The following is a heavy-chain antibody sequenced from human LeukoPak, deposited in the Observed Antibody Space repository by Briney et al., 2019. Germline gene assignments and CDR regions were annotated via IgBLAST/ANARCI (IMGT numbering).Heavy chain of an antibody. D-gene: IGHD3-10*01. Sequence: AASVKVSCKASGYTFTSYDINWVRQATGQGLEWMGWMNPKSGNTGYGQKFQGRVTMTRVTSITTAYMELRSLRSDDTAVYYCTKASLAFGTKYFDPWGQGTLVTVSS. V-gene: IGHV1-8*01. CDR1: GYTFTSYD. CDR3: TKASLAFGTKYFDP. J-gene: IGHJ5*02. CDR2: MNPKSGNT.